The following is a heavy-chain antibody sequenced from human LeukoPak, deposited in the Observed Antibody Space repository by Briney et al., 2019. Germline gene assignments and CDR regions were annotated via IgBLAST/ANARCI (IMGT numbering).Heavy chain of an antibody. V-gene: IGHV5-51*01. J-gene: IGHJ3*02. D-gene: IGHD5-18*01. Sequence: GESLKISCKGSGYSFTSYWIGWVRQMPGKGLEWMGIIYPGDSDTRYSPSFQGQVTISADKSISTAYLQWSSLKASDTTMYYCARRQLWARGAFDIWGQGTMVTVSS. CDR3: ARRQLWARGAFDI. CDR1: GYSFTSYW. CDR2: IYPGDSDT.